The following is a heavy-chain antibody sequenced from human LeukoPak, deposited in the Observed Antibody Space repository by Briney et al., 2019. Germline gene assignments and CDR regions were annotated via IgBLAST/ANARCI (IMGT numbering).Heavy chain of an antibody. Sequence: SEALSLTCTVSGGSIGSSSYYWAWIRQPPGKGLEWIGHIFYSGNTNYNPSLKSRVTISVDTSKNQFSLHLSSVTAADTATYYCARRGITYSSSFFAFWGQGTLVTVSS. CDR3: ARRGITYSSSFFAF. V-gene: IGHV4-39*01. CDR2: IFYSGNT. CDR1: GGSIGSSSYY. D-gene: IGHD1-26*01. J-gene: IGHJ4*02.